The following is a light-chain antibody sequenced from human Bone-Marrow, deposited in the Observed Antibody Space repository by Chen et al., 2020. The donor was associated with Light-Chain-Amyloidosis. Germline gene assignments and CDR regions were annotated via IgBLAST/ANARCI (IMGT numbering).Light chain of an antibody. Sequence: LTQSPGTLSLSPGQTATLFCRAGKRVTTSSLAWYQLRPGQAPRLLIFSSSRRATGIPDRFRGSGSGTDFTLTIDRLEPEDSALYFCHQYGSSPWTFGQGTRVEI. V-gene: IGKV3-20*01. CDR3: HQYGSSPWT. J-gene: IGKJ1*01. CDR1: KRVTTSS. CDR2: SSS.